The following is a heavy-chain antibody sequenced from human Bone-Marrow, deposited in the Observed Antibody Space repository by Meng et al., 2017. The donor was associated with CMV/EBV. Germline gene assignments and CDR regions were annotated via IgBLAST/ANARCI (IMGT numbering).Heavy chain of an antibody. Sequence: GESLKISCAASAFSVGSNYMNWVRPAPGKGLEWVSVIYSGGSIYYADFVEGRFTISRDNSKNTVYLQMNSLRVEDTAVYYCARDPHSTGYGNYWGQGTLVTVSS. CDR3: ARDPHSTGYGNY. V-gene: IGHV3-66*02. J-gene: IGHJ4*02. CDR2: IYSGGSI. CDR1: AFSVGSNY. D-gene: IGHD3-9*01.